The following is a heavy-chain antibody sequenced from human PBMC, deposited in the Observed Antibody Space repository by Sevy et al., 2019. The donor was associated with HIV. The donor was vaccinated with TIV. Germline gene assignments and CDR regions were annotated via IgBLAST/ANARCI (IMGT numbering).Heavy chain of an antibody. J-gene: IGHJ4*02. CDR3: ARDAIVEATFDY. V-gene: IGHV4-61*01. CDR2: IYDSGST. D-gene: IGHD1-26*01. CDR1: GGSVSSGSYY. Sequence: SETLSLTCTVSGGSVSSGSYYWSWIRQPPGKGLEWIGYIYDSGSTNYNPSLKSRVTISVDTSKNQFSLKLSSVTAADTAVYYCARDAIVEATFDYWGQGTLVTVSS.